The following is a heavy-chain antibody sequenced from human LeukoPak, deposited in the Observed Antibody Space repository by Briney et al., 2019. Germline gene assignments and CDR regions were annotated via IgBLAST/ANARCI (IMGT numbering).Heavy chain of an antibody. J-gene: IGHJ6*02. CDR3: AKEREGPYYYGMDV. CDR2: ISGSGGST. Sequence: GGSLRLSCAASGFTFSSYAMSWVRQASGKGLEWVSAISGSGGSTYYADSVKGRFTISRDYSKNTLYLQMNSLRAEDTAVYYCAKEREGPYYYGMDVWGQGTTVTVSS. V-gene: IGHV3-23*01. CDR1: GFTFSSYA. D-gene: IGHD1-26*01.